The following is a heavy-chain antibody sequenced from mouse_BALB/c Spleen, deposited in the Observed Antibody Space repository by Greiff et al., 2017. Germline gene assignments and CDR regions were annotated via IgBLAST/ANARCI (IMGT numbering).Heavy chain of an antibody. CDR3: ACGAWFAY. V-gene: IGHV1-80*01. CDR2: IYPGDGDT. Sequence: QVHVKQSGAELVRPGSSVKISCKASGYAFSSYWMNWVKQRPGQGLEWIGQIYPGDGDTNYNGKFKGKATLTADKSSSTAYMQLSSLTSEDSAVYFCACGAWFAYWGQGTLVTVSA. CDR1: GYAFSSYW. J-gene: IGHJ3*01.